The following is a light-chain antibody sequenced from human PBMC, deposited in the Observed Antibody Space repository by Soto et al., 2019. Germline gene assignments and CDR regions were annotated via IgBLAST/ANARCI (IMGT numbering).Light chain of an antibody. V-gene: IGLV1-44*01. Sequence: QSVLTQPPSASGTPGQRVIMSCSGSNSNIRRNTVNWYQQLPGTAPKLLIYNNNHRPSGVPDRFSGSKSGTSASLAISGLQSEDEADYYCAAWDDSLSGPVFGGGTKLTVL. J-gene: IGLJ2*01. CDR2: NNN. CDR1: NSNIRRNT. CDR3: AAWDDSLSGPV.